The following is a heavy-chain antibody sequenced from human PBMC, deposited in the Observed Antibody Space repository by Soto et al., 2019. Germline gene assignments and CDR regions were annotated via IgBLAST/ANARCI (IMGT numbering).Heavy chain of an antibody. CDR1: GGSISSYY. D-gene: IGHD1-26*01. V-gene: IGHV4-59*08. CDR3: ARMGSGFYWYY. CDR2: IYYSGSA. Sequence: SETLSLTCTVSGGSISSYYWSWIRQTPGKGLQYIGYIYYSGSANYNPSLKSRVTISDDTSTNQIFLTLTSVTAANTAVYYCARMGSGFYWYYWGQGTLVTVSS. J-gene: IGHJ4*02.